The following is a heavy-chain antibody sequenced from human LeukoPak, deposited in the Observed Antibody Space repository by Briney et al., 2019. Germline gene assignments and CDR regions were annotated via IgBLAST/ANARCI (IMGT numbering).Heavy chain of an antibody. CDR2: IFYSGST. V-gene: IGHV4-39*07. CDR1: GDSISTSSYY. Sequence: SETLSLTCSVSGDSISTSSYYWGWIRQPPGKGLEWIGNIFYSGSTYYSPSLKSRVTISLDTSRNQFSLKLNSVTAADTAVYYCARLGDYYCSSTSCPSWGQGTLVTVSS. CDR3: ARLGDYYCSSTSCPS. D-gene: IGHD2-2*01. J-gene: IGHJ5*02.